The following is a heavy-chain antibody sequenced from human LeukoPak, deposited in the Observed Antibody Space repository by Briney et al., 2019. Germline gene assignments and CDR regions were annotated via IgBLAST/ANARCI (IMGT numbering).Heavy chain of an antibody. CDR2: ISYDGSNK. Sequence: GGSLRLSCAASGFTFSSYAMHWVRQAPGKGLEWVAVISYDGSNKYYADSVKGRFTISRDNSKNTLYLQMNSLRAEDTAVYYCARDEYSGDRYGMDIWGQGTTVTVSS. D-gene: IGHD5-12*01. J-gene: IGHJ6*02. V-gene: IGHV3-30-3*01. CDR3: ARDEYSGDRYGMDI. CDR1: GFTFSSYA.